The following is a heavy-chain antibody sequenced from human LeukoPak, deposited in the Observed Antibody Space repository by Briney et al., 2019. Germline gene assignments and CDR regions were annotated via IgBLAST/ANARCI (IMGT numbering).Heavy chain of an antibody. Sequence: SETLSLTCAVSGGSISSCNWWSWVRQPPGKGLEWIGSIYRSGSTNYNPSLKSRVTISVDTSKNQFSLKLSSVTAADTAVYYCVAAYQWLVQVEDYWGQGTLVTVSS. CDR2: IYRSGST. J-gene: IGHJ4*02. V-gene: IGHV4-4*02. D-gene: IGHD6-19*01. CDR3: VAAYQWLVQVEDY. CDR1: GGSISSCNW.